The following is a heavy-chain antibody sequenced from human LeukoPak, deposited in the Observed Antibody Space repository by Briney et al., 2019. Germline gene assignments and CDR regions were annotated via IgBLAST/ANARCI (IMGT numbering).Heavy chain of an antibody. CDR1: GFTFSSYG. CDR2: TSYDGSDT. J-gene: IGHJ4*02. D-gene: IGHD6-19*01. Sequence: PGGSLRLSCATPGFTFSSYGMHWVRQAPGKGLEWVAVTSYDGSDTYYADSVKGRFTISRDNSKNTLYLQINSLRAEDTAVYYCAKDRWIRRISLAGQDYWGQGTLVTVSS. CDR3: AKDRWIRRISLAGQDY. V-gene: IGHV3-30*18.